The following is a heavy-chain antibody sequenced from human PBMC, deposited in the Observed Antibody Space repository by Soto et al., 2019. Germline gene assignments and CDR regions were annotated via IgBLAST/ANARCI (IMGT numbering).Heavy chain of an antibody. D-gene: IGHD3-22*01. CDR1: CGSVSRSGYD. V-gene: IGHV4-31*03. CDR2: VYYSGST. J-gene: IGHJ4*02. Sequence: TLSLTCSVSCGSVSRSGYDCTWIRQHPGKGLEWIGYVYYSGSTYYNPSLKSRVTISVDTSRNQFSLNLRSVTAADTAVYYCALDRGGYSHFDHWGQGTLVTVSS. CDR3: ALDRGGYSHFDH.